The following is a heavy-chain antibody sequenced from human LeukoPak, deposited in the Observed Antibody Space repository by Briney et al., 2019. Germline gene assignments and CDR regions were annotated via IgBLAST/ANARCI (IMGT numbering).Heavy chain of an antibody. J-gene: IGHJ5*02. D-gene: IGHD1-20*01. V-gene: IGHV3-66*01. CDR2: IYSSGTT. CDR1: GFTFSSFP. Sequence: PGGSLRLSCAASGFTFSSFPMSWVRQAPGKGLEWVSVIYSSGTTYYADSVKGRFTISRDNSKNTLYLQMNSLRAEDTAVYYCARGEYNWNDLHLWGQGTLVTVSS. CDR3: ARGEYNWNDLHL.